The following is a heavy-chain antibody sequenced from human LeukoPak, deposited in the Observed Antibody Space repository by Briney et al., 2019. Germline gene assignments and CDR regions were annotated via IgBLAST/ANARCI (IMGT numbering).Heavy chain of an antibody. CDR3: ARGPIPYDILTGYSLDFDY. J-gene: IGHJ4*02. CDR2: MNPNSGNT. D-gene: IGHD3-9*01. CDR1: GYTFTSYD. V-gene: IGHV1-8*01. Sequence: ASVKVSCKASGYTFTSYDINWVRQATGQGLEWMGWMNPNSGNTGYAQKFQGRVTMTRNTSISTAYMELSSLRSEDTAVYYCARGPIPYDILTGYSLDFDYWGQGTLVTVSS.